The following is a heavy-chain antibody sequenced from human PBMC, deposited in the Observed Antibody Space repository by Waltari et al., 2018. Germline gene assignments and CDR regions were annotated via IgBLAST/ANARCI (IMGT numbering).Heavy chain of an antibody. J-gene: IGHJ4*02. CDR1: GFTFSGST. CDR3: TGGAVTGTDF. V-gene: IGHV3-73*01. CDR2: IRSKPNNYAT. D-gene: IGHD6-13*01. Sequence: EVQVVESGGGLVQPGGSLKLSCATSGFTFSGSTIHWVRQTSGKGLEVIGRIRSKPNNYATRYTASVEGRFTISRDDSENTAYLQMSSLMTEDTAVYYCTGGAVTGTDFWGQGTLVTVSS.